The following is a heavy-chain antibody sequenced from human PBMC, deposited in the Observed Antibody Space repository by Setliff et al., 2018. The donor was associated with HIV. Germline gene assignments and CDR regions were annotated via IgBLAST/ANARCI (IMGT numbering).Heavy chain of an antibody. J-gene: IGHJ4*02. D-gene: IGHD2-21*01. CDR3: ASAACGSECYYMFDY. CDR2: ISYDGSNK. V-gene: IGHV3-30*04. Sequence: PGGTLRLSCAASGFTFSNFAIHWVSQTPGKGLEWVAVISYDGSNKNYADYVNVLFTISRDNSKNTPYLQLHSLSSEDTAVYYCASAACGSECYYMFDYWGQGTLVTVSS. CDR1: GFTFSNFA.